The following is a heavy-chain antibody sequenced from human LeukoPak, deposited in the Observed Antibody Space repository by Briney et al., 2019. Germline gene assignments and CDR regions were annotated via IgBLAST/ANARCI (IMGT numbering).Heavy chain of an antibody. CDR1: GFTFSSYP. CDR2: ISNDGTDK. V-gene: IGHV3-30*17. D-gene: IGHD2-21*02. Sequence: GGSLRLSCAASGFTFSSYPLHWVRQAPGKGLDWMAVISNDGTDKHYADSVKGRFTISRDNSKNTLYLQMNSLRAEDTAVYYCARWRHCGGDCYPLSYGMDVWGQGTTVTVSS. J-gene: IGHJ6*02. CDR3: ARWRHCGGDCYPLSYGMDV.